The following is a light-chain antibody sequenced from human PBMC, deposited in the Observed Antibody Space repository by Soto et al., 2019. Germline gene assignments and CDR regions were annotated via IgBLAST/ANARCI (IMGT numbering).Light chain of an antibody. CDR1: QRVNSNY. CDR3: QQYTASSGIFT. CDR2: GAS. J-gene: IGKJ3*01. Sequence: VLTQSPGTLSLSPGERATLSCRASQRVNSNYFAWYQQKPGQAPRLLVFGASTRATGIPDRFSGSGSGTDFILTISRVEPEVFAVYYCQQYTASSGIFTFGPGTKVDIK. V-gene: IGKV3-20*01.